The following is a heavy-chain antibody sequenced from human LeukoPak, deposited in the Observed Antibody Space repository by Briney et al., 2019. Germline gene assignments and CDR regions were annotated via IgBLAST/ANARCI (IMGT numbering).Heavy chain of an antibody. J-gene: IGHJ4*02. D-gene: IGHD3-10*01. V-gene: IGHV1-2*02. CDR1: GYTFTGYY. CDR2: INPNSGGT. CDR3: ARDRVWFGELGPVDY. Sequence: ASVKVSCKASGYTFTGYYMHWVRQAPGQGLEWMGWINPNSGGTNYAQKFQGRVTMTRDTSISTAYMELSRLRSDDTAVYYCARDRVWFGELGPVDYWSQGTLVTVSS.